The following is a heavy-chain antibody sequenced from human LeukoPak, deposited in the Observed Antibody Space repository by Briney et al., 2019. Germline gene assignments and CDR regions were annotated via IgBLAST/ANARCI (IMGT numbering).Heavy chain of an antibody. D-gene: IGHD6-19*01. CDR2: IRSKADTYAT. CDR1: GFTFSDSA. CDR3: TREYSSGWPFDF. V-gene: IGHV3-73*01. J-gene: IGHJ4*02. Sequence: PGGSLRLSCAASGFTFSDSAIHWVRQATGKGLEWVGRIRSKADTYATTYAASLKGRFTISRDDSRNRAYLQMSSLRTEDTVVYYCTREYSSGWPFDFWGQGTLVTVSS.